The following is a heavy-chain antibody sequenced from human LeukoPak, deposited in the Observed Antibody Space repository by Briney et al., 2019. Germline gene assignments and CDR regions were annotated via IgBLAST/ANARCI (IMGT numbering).Heavy chain of an antibody. CDR1: GGSISSYY. CDR3: AGRYSSSWYGLGFDP. CDR2: IYYSGST. D-gene: IGHD6-13*01. Sequence: SETLSLTCTVSGGSISSYYWSWIRQPPGKGLERIGYIYYSGSTNYNPSLKSRVTISVDTSKNQFSLKLSSVTAADTAVYYCAGRYSSSWYGLGFDPWGQGTLVTVSS. J-gene: IGHJ5*02. V-gene: IGHV4-59*08.